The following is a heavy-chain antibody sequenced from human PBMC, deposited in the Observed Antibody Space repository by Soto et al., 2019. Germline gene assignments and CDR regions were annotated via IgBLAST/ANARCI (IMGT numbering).Heavy chain of an antibody. Sequence: SETLSLTCTVSGGSISTSSYYWGWIRQPPGKGLGWIGRIYYSGSTYYNPSLKSRVTISVDTSKNQFSLKLSSVVVDNSTVYYCARRLYYDSSGFEGGGMDVWGQGATVNGS. CDR2: IYYSGST. CDR1: GGSISTSSYY. D-gene: IGHD3-22*01. V-gene: IGHV4-39*01. J-gene: IGHJ6*02. CDR3: ARRLYYDSSGFEGGGMDV.